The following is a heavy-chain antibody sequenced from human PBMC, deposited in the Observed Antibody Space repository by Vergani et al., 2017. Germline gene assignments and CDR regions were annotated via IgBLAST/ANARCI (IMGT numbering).Heavy chain of an antibody. J-gene: IGHJ4*02. V-gene: IGHV3-23*01. CDR2: ISGSGGST. D-gene: IGHD3-22*01. Sequence: EVQLLESGGGLVQPGGSLRLSCAASGFTFSSYAMSWVRQAPGKGLEWVSAISGSGGSTYYADSVKGRFTISRDNSKNTLYLQMNSLIAEDTAVYYCAKPPEYYDSSGYYFDYWGQGTLVTVSS. CDR3: AKPPEYYDSSGYYFDY. CDR1: GFTFSSYA.